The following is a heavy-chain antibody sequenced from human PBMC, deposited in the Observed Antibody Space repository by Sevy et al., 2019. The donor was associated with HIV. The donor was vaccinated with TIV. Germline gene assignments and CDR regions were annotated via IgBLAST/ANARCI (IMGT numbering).Heavy chain of an antibody. CDR1: GFTFSDYY. V-gene: IGHV3-11*01. CDR2: ISSSGSTI. Sequence: GGSLRLSCAASGFTFSDYYMNWIRQAPGKGLEWVSYISSSGSTIYYADSVKGRFTISRDKAKNSLYLQMNSLRAEDTAVHYCPRVDLPYCSGGSCYRVGYFDLWGRGTLVTVSS. CDR3: PRVDLPYCSGGSCYRVGYFDL. D-gene: IGHD2-15*01. J-gene: IGHJ2*01.